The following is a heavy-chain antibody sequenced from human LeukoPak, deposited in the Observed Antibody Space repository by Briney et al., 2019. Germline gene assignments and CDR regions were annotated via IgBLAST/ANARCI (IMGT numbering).Heavy chain of an antibody. CDR3: AREGYYFDY. CDR2: ISYDGSNK. CDR1: GFTFSSYA. V-gene: IGHV3-30-3*01. J-gene: IGHJ4*02. Sequence: GRSLRLSCAASGFTFSSYAMHWVRQAPGKGLEWVAVISYDGSNKYYADSVKGRFTISRDNSKNTLYLQMNSLRAEDTAVYYCAREGYYFDYWGQGTLVTVSS.